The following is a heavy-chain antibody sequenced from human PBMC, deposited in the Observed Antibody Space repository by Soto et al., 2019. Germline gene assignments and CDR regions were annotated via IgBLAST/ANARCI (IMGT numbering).Heavy chain of an antibody. D-gene: IGHD5-12*01. J-gene: IGHJ4*02. CDR3: ARRRGYDNRYFDY. Sequence: SETLSLTCTVSGGSVSSGSYYWSWIRQPPGKRLDWIGYIYYSGSTNYNPSLKSRVTISVDTSKNQFSLKLSSGTAADTAVYYCARRRGYDNRYFDYWGQGTLFTVSS. CDR1: GGSVSSGSYY. CDR2: IYYSGST. V-gene: IGHV4-61*01.